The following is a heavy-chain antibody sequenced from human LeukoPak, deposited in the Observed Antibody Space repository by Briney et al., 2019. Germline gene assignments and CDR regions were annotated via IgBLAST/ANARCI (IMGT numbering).Heavy chain of an antibody. CDR2: IYSGGST. CDR3: AREGYDILTGYSADDY. V-gene: IGHV3-53*01. D-gene: IGHD3-9*01. J-gene: IGHJ4*02. CDR1: GFTVSSNY. Sequence: AGGSLRLPCAASGFTVSSNYMSWVRQAPGKGLEWVSVIYSGGSTYYADSVKGRFTISRDNSKNTLYLQMNSLRAEDTAVYYCAREGYDILTGYSADDYWGQGTLVTVSS.